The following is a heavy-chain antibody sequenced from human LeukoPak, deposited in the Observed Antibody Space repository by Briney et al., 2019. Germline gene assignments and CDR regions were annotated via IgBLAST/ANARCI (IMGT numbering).Heavy chain of an antibody. CDR2: IIPIFGTA. CDR3: AKHGYYYYYMDV. V-gene: IGHV1-69*05. Sequence: SVKVSCKASGGTFSSYAISWVRQAPGQGLEWMGGIIPIFGTANYAQKFQGRVTITTGESTSTAYMELSSLRSEDTAVYYCAKHGYYYYYMDVWGKGTTVTVSS. CDR1: GGTFSSYA. J-gene: IGHJ6*03.